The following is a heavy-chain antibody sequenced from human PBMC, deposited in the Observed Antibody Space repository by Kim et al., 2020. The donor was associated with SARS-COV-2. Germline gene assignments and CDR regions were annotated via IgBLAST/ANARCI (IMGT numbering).Heavy chain of an antibody. J-gene: IGHJ4*02. D-gene: IGHD5-18*01. CDR3: AKGFPEGYSYGPLDY. Sequence: DPVKGRFTHPREHSKNTLYLQMNGLRAEDTAVYYCAKGFPEGYSYGPLDYWGQGTLVTVSS. V-gene: IGHV3-23*01.